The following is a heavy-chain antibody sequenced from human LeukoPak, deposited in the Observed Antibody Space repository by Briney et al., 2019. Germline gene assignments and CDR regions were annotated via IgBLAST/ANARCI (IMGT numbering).Heavy chain of an antibody. CDR1: GFTLSSYS. J-gene: IGHJ2*01. Sequence: TGGSLRLSCAASGFTLSSYSMDWVRQAPGKGLEWVSSISSSSSYIYYADSVKGRFTISRDNAKNSLYLQMNSLRAEDTAVYYCARGSNYYDSSGYPRNWYFDLWGRGTLVTVSS. CDR3: ARGSNYYDSSGYPRNWYFDL. D-gene: IGHD3-22*01. CDR2: ISSSSSYI. V-gene: IGHV3-21*01.